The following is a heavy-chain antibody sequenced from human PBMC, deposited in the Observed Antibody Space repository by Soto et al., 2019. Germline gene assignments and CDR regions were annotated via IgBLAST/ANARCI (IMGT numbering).Heavy chain of an antibody. CDR3: AKVGITMVRGVIGYFDY. CDR1: GFTFSSYA. D-gene: IGHD3-10*01. CDR2: ISGSGGST. V-gene: IGHV3-23*01. Sequence: EVQLLESGGGLVQPGGSLRLSCAASGFTFSSYAMSWVRQAPGKGLEWVSAISGSGGSTYYADSVKGRFTISRDNSKNTLYLQMNSLRAEDTAVYYCAKVGITMVRGVIGYFDYWGQGTLVTVSS. J-gene: IGHJ4*02.